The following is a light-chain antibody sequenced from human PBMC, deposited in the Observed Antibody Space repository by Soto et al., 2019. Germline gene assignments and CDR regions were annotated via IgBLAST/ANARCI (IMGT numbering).Light chain of an antibody. CDR1: KSVNIN. CDR2: GAS. Sequence: EIVMTQSPATLSVSPGERATLSCRASKSVNINLDWYQQKPGQAPRHLIQGASTRATGTPARFSGSGSGTELTLTLSSLHSEDFAVDYCQQYKNGPPMCTFGGGTKVEIK. J-gene: IGKJ4*01. V-gene: IGKV3-15*01. CDR3: QQYKNGPPMCT.